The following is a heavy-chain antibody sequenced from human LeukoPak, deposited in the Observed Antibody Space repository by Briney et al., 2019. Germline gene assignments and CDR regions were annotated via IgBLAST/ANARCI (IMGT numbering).Heavy chain of an antibody. Sequence: PSETLSLTCTVSGGSISSYYWSWIRQPPGKGLEWIGYIYYSGSTNYNPSLKSRVTISVDTSKNQFSLKLSSVTAADTAVYYCARGGPNYGDYVNYYYYGMDVWGQGTTVTASS. CDR1: GGSISSYY. D-gene: IGHD4-17*01. CDR2: IYYSGST. V-gene: IGHV4-59*01. J-gene: IGHJ6*02. CDR3: ARGGPNYGDYVNYYYYGMDV.